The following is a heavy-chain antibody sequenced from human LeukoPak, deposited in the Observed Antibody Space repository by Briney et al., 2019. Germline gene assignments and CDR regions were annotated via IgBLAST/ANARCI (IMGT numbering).Heavy chain of an antibody. D-gene: IGHD6-6*01. V-gene: IGHV4-59*01. CDR1: GGSISSYY. CDR2: IYYSGST. Sequence: SETLSLTCTVSGGSISSYYWSWLRQPPGKGLEWSGYIYYSGSTNYNPSLKSRVTISVDTSKNQFSLKLSSVTAADTAVYYCARGGFSIAALDYWGQGTLVTVSS. J-gene: IGHJ4*02. CDR3: ARGGFSIAALDY.